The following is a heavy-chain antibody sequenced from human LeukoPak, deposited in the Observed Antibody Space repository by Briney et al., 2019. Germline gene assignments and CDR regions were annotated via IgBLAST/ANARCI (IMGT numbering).Heavy chain of an antibody. V-gene: IGHV3-23*01. J-gene: IGHJ4*02. Sequence: PGGSLRLSCAASGFTFSSYAMSWVRQAPGKGLEWVSDISNNGGTTYYADSVKGRFTISRDNSKNTLYLQMNSLRAEDTAVYYCAKGRYSGYCSGGSCYSDYWGQGTLVTVSS. CDR3: AKGRYSGYCSGGSCYSDY. CDR2: ISNNGGTT. CDR1: GFTFSSYA. D-gene: IGHD2-15*01.